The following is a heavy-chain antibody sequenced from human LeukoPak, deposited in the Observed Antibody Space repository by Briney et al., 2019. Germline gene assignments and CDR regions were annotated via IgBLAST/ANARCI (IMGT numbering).Heavy chain of an antibody. D-gene: IGHD1-26*01. V-gene: IGHV4-38-2*01. CDR2: IYHSGST. Sequence: PSETLSLTCAVSGYSISSGYYWGWMRQPPGKGLEWIGSIYHSGSTYYNPSLKSRVTISVDTSKNQFSLKLSSVTAADTAVYYCARGGAWAAYPFDYWGQGTLVTVSS. CDR1: GYSISSGYY. CDR3: ARGGAWAAYPFDY. J-gene: IGHJ4*02.